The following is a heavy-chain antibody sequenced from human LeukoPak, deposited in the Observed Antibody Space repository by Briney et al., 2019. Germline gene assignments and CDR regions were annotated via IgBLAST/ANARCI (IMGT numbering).Heavy chain of an antibody. J-gene: IGHJ4*02. CDR1: GFTFSIYG. D-gene: IGHD6-19*01. CDR2: ISYDVSSY. Sequence: GGSLSLSCAVSGFTFSIYGIHWVRQAPGKGLECVAVISYDVSSYYDADSVKGRFTISIDISRNTVFLQMNGLRAEDTAVYYCAKDGYSSGWPVDYWGQGTLVSVSS. V-gene: IGHV3-30*18. CDR3: AKDGYSSGWPVDY.